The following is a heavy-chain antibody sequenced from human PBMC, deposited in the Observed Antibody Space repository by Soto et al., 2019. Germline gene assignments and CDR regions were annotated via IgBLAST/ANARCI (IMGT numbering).Heavy chain of an antibody. CDR2: ISGSGDST. D-gene: IGHD2-21*01. Sequence: EVQLVESGGGLVKPGGSLRLSCAASGFTFSNFAMNWVRQAPGKGLEWVSSISGSGDSTLYADSVKGRFTVVRDHAKNPLFLQMNSLRAEDTAVYYCARRDYHIVGWLDVDYWGQGILVPVSS. CDR1: GFTFSNFA. V-gene: IGHV3-21*01. CDR3: ARRDYHIVGWLDVDY. J-gene: IGHJ4*01.